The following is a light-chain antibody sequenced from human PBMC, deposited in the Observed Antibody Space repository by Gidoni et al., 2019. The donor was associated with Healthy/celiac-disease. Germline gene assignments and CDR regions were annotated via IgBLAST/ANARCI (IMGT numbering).Light chain of an antibody. CDR3: AAWDDSLNGFLWV. CDR2: SNN. V-gene: IGLV1-44*01. J-gene: IGLJ3*02. CDR1: SSNIGSNT. Sequence: QSVLTQPPSASGTPGQAVTISCSGSSSNIGSNTVNWYQQLPGTAPKLLIYSNNQRPSGVPDRFSGSKSGTSASLAISGLQSEDEADYYCAAWDDSLNGFLWVFGGGTKLTVL.